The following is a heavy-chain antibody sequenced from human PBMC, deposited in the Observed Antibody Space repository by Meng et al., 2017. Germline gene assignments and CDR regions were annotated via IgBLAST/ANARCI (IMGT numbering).Heavy chain of an antibody. J-gene: IGHJ4*02. CDR1: GFTFSSYA. CDR3: AKGSAMVPDY. Sequence: GESLKISCAASGFTFSSYAMSWVRQAPGKGLEWVSAISGSGGSTYYADSVKGRFTISRDNSKNTLYLQMNILRAEDTAVYYCAKGSAMVPDYWGQGTLVTVSS. V-gene: IGHV3-23*01. CDR2: ISGSGGST. D-gene: IGHD5-18*01.